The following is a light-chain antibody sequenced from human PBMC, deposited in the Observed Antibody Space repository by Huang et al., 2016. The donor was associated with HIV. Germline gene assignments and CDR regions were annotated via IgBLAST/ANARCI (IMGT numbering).Light chain of an antibody. CDR1: QSVSSGY. CDR3: QQYGSSPGT. V-gene: IGKV3-20*01. CDR2: GAS. Sequence: EIVLTQSPGPLSLSPGERTTLSCRASQSVSSGYLAWYQQKPGQAPRLLIYGASTRATGIPGRFSGSGSGTDFTLTISRLQPEDFAVYYCQQYGSSPGTFGQGTKVEVK. J-gene: IGKJ1*01.